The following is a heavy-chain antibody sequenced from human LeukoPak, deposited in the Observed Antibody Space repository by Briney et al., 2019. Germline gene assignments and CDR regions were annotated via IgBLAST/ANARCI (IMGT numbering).Heavy chain of an antibody. D-gene: IGHD3-10*01. CDR2: IIPIFGTA. CDR1: GGTFSSYA. V-gene: IGHV1-69*05. J-gene: IGHJ3*02. CDR3: ANLWFGELSKDAFDI. Sequence: ASVKVSCKASGGTFSSYAISWVRQAPGQGLEWMGGIIPIFGTANYAQKFQDRVTITTDESTSTAYMELSSLRSEDTAVYYCANLWFGELSKDAFDIWGQGTMVTVSS.